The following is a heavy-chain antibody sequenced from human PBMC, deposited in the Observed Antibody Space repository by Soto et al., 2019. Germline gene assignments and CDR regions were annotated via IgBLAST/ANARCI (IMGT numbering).Heavy chain of an antibody. CDR1: GFTFSDFA. CDR2: IPPSGGGS. D-gene: IGHD1-26*01. CDR3: AKDSPVSGNYQDLDY. V-gene: IGHV3-23*01. Sequence: EVQLLESGGGLVQPGGSLRLSCAASGFTFSDFAMTWVRQGPGKGLEWVAAIPPSGGGSYYADSVKGRFTISRDNSKNTLYLHMDSLRAEDTAVYYCAKDSPVSGNYQDLDYWGQGTLVTVSS. J-gene: IGHJ4*02.